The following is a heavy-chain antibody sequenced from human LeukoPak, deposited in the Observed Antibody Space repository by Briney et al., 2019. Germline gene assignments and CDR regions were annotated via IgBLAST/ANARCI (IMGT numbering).Heavy chain of an antibody. CDR3: VRENRGGNCSSTSCYYFDF. V-gene: IGHV1-46*01. Sequence: ASVKDSCKASGYTFTSYYMHWLRQAPGQGLEWMGRINPSCGSTSYAQKFQGRLTITRDTSTNTAYRKLRSLRSEDRAVYYCVRENRGGNCSSTSCYYFDFWGQGTLVTVSS. J-gene: IGHJ4*02. D-gene: IGHD2-2*01. CDR2: INPSCGST. CDR1: GYTFTSYY.